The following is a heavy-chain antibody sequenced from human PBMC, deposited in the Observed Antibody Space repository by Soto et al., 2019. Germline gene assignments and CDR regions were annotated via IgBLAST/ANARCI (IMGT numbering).Heavy chain of an antibody. V-gene: IGHV1-69*01. CDR2: IIPAFQTP. D-gene: IGHD3-10*01. J-gene: IGHJ3*01. CDR3: ARDLGPSVYYSAVGPLTPFDL. Sequence: QERLVQSGAEAKRPGSSVKLSCKASGSTFRDSSINWVRQSPGQAPEWMGGIIPAFQTPNYAQSFQGRLTSAADESTATAYMELSSLSDDDTAVYYCARDLGPSVYYSAVGPLTPFDLWGQGTMVTGSS. CDR1: GSTFRDSS.